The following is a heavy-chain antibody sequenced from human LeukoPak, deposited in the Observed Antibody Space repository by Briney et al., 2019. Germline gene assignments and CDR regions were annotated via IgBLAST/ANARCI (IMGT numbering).Heavy chain of an antibody. J-gene: IGHJ5*02. CDR1: GYAFAGYY. CDR2: INPNSGGT. V-gene: IGHV1-2*02. D-gene: IGHD6-19*01. Sequence: ASVKVSCKASGYAFAGYYMHWVRQAPGHGLEWMGWINPNSGGTNYAQKFQGRVTMTRDTSISTAYMDLSRLTSDDTAVYYCARGAPVAVTSCFDPWGQGTLVTVYS. CDR3: ARGAPVAVTSCFDP.